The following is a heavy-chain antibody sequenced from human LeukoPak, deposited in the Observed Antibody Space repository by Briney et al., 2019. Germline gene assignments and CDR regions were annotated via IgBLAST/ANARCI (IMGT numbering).Heavy chain of an antibody. V-gene: IGHV4-4*07. J-gene: IGHJ4*02. CDR1: GGSISSYY. D-gene: IGHD3-22*01. Sequence: SETLSLTCTVSGGSISSYYWSWIRQPAGKGLEWVGRIYPSGSTNYNPSLKSRVTMSVDTSKNQFSLKLSSVTAADTAVYYCARGPPIKYDSSGYYGWGQGTLVTVSS. CDR2: IYPSGST. CDR3: ARGPPIKYDSSGYYG.